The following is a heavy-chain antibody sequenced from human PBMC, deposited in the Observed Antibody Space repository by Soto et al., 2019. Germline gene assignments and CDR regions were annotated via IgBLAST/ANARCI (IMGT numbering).Heavy chain of an antibody. CDR2: ISYSGTT. CDR3: ARGRGYSYGLDP. V-gene: IGHV4-30-4*01. J-gene: IGHJ5*02. Sequence: SETLSLTCTVSGGSISSNNNYWSWIRQPPGEGLQWIGFISYSGTTSYSPSLKSRVAISLDTSKNQFSLSLSSVTAADTAVYYCARGRGYSYGLDPWGQGTLVTVSS. D-gene: IGHD5-18*01. CDR1: GGSISSNNNY.